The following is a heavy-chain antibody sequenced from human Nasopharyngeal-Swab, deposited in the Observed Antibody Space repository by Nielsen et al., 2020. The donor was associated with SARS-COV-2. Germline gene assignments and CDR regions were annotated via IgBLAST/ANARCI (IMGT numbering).Heavy chain of an antibody. J-gene: IGHJ3*01. CDR2: ISSGGDT. CDR3: SMNDFWSGYQDSFDV. CDR1: GITISSIY. Sequence: GESLKISCAASGITISSIYMSWVRQAPGKGLEWVSVISSGGDTYYADYVKGRFTISRDISKNTLYLQMNSLRAEDTALYYCSMNDFWSGYQDSFDVWGQGTMVTVSS. V-gene: IGHV3-66*01. D-gene: IGHD3-3*01.